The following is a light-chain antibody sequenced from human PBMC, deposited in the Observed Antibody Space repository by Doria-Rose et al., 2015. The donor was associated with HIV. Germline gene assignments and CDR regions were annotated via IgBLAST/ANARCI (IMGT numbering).Light chain of an antibody. CDR1: QSLLHTIGYNY. J-gene: IGKJ2*01. Sequence: PGQPASISCRSSQSLLHTIGYNYLDWYLQKPGQSPQLLIYLGSNRASGVPDRFGGSGSGTDFTLKISRVEAEDVGVYYCMQALQTPYTSGQGTKLEIK. CDR3: MQALQTPYT. CDR2: LGS. V-gene: IGKV2-28*01.